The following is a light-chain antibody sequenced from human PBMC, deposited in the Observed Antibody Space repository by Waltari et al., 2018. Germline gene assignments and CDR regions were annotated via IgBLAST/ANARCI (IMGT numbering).Light chain of an antibody. V-gene: IGKV3-20*01. CDR1: QSLSSY. J-gene: IGKJ1*01. CDR3: QQYRSSPGT. Sequence: EIVLTQSPGPLSSSPGERATLSCRASQSLSSYLAWYQQKPGQAPRLLIYAVSGRATGIPDKFSGSGSGTDFTLTISRLEPEDFAVYYCQQYRSSPGTFGQGTKVEIK. CDR2: AVS.